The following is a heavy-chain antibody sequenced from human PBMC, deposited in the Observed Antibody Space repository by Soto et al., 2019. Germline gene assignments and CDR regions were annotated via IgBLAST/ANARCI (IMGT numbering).Heavy chain of an antibody. CDR3: AQRSPYYYDSSGYPRGAFDI. CDR2: IIPIFGTA. J-gene: IGHJ3*02. V-gene: IGHV1-69*13. D-gene: IGHD3-22*01. CDR1: GGTFSSYA. Sequence: VASVKVSCKASGGTFSSYASSWERQAPGQGLEWMGGIIPIFGTANYAQKFQGRVTITADESTSTAYMELSSLRSEDTAVYYCAQRSPYYYDSSGYPRGAFDIWGHGTMVT.